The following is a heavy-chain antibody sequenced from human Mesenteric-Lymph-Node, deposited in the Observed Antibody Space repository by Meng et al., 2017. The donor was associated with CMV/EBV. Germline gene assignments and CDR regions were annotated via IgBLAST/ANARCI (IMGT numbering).Heavy chain of an antibody. V-gene: IGHV4-34*01. Sequence: SETLSLTCAVYGGSFSGYYWSWIRQPPGKGLEWIGEINHSGSTNYNPSLKSRVTISVDTSKNQFSLKLSSVTAADTAVYYCAREETYCSGGSCYSVYNWFDPWGQGTLVTVSS. D-gene: IGHD2-15*01. CDR2: INHSGST. CDR3: AREETYCSGGSCYSVYNWFDP. CDR1: GGSFSGYY. J-gene: IGHJ5*02.